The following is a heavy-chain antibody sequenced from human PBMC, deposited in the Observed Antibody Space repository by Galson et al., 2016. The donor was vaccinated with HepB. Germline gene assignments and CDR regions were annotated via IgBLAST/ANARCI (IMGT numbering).Heavy chain of an antibody. V-gene: IGHV1-3*01. J-gene: IGHJ6*02. CDR1: GFTFTSHV. CDR3: ARGRGNSYYGMDV. D-gene: IGHD4-23*01. Sequence: SVKVSCKASGFTFTSHVMHWVRQAPGQRPEWMGWINGGSSNIRYSQKFEGRVTITRDTSATTAYMELSSLTSEDTAVYYCARGRGNSYYGMDVWGQVNTVTVSS. CDR2: INGGSSNI.